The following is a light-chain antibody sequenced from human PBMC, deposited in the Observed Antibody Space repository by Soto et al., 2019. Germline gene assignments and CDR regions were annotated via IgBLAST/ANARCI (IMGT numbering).Light chain of an antibody. CDR1: QGIGND. J-gene: IGKJ1*01. CDR3: LQHNSYPRT. Sequence: DIQMTQSPASLSASVGDRVTITCRASQGIGNDLGWYQQKPGKAPKRLIYAASRLQSGVPSRFSGSASGTEFTLTISGLQTDDFANYYCLQHNSYPRTFGQGTKVEIK. CDR2: AAS. V-gene: IGKV1-17*01.